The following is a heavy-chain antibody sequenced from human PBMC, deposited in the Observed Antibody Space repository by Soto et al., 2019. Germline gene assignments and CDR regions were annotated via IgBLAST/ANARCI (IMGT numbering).Heavy chain of an antibody. CDR2: VSYSGHF. CDR3: ARGRVRDYYFDY. V-gene: IGHV4-31*03. CDR1: GDSVRSDDFY. Sequence: QVQLHEAGPGLLKPSQTLSLRCSVSGDSVRSDDFYWSWIRQHPGKGLEWIGYVSYSGHFYYNPSLETRVDMAVDESNNRVSLTLTSVTAADTAVYYCARGRVRDYYFDYWGQGTLVSVSS. J-gene: IGHJ4*02. D-gene: IGHD4-17*01.